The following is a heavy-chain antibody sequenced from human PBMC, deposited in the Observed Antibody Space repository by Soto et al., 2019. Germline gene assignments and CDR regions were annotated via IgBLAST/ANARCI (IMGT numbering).Heavy chain of an antibody. D-gene: IGHD2-15*01. V-gene: IGHV3-23*01. Sequence: PGGSLRLSCAASGFTFSSYAMSWVRQAPGKGLEWVSAISGSGGSTYYADSVKGRFTISRDNSKNTLYLQMNSLRAEDTAVYYCAKDGAICSGGSCNSHYYYYYMDVWGKGTTVTVSS. CDR3: AKDGAICSGGSCNSHYYYYYMDV. CDR1: GFTFSSYA. J-gene: IGHJ6*03. CDR2: ISGSGGST.